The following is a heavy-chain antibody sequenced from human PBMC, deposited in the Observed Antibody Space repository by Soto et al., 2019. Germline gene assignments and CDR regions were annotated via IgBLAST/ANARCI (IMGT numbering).Heavy chain of an antibody. CDR1: GGSISSSNYY. CDR3: ARHHWGGIIVPHSHEDWFDP. Sequence: QLQLQESGPGLVKPSETLSLTCTVSGGSISSSNYYWGWIRQPPGKGLEWIGSIYYSGTTYYNPSLTSRVTISIDRTPVKFILKVDAVTAADTSVYYCARHHWGGIIVPHSHEDWFDPWGQGILVTVSS. D-gene: IGHD7-27*01. J-gene: IGHJ5*02. CDR2: IYYSGTT. V-gene: IGHV4-39*01.